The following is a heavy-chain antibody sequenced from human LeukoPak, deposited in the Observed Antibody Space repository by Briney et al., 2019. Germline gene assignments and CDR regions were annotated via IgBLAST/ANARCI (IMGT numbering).Heavy chain of an antibody. V-gene: IGHV3-66*01. CDR2: IYSGGST. D-gene: IGHD3-22*01. Sequence: PGGSLRLSCAASGFTVSSNYMSWVRQAPGKGLEWVSVIYSGGSTYYADSVKGRFTISRDNSKNTLYLQMNSLRAEDTAVYYCASSGSSGLDWFDPWGQGTLVTVSS. CDR1: GFTVSSNY. CDR3: ASSGSSGLDWFDP. J-gene: IGHJ5*02.